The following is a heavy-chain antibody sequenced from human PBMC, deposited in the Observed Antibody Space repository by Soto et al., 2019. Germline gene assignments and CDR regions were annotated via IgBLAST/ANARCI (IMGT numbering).Heavy chain of an antibody. V-gene: IGHV3-48*01. J-gene: IGHJ5*02. D-gene: IGHD2-15*01. CDR1: GFTFSSYS. CDR3: ASEEGLLTWFDP. CDR2: ISSSSSTI. Sequence: EVQLVESGGGLVQPGGSLRLSCAASGFTFSSYSMNWVRQAPRKGLEWVSYISSSSSTIYYADSVKARFTISRDNAKKSLYLEMNSLRAEDTAVYYCASEEGLLTWFDPWGQGTLVTVSS.